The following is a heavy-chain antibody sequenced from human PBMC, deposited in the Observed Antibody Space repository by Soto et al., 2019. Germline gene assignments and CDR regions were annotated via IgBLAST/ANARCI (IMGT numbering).Heavy chain of an antibody. CDR3: ASGRTYSSSSGLDY. CDR1: GFTFSSYA. Sequence: EVQLLESGGGLVQPGGSLRLSCAASGFTFSSYAMSWVRQATGKGLEWVSAISGSGGSTYYADSVKGRFTISRDNSKNTLYLQMNSLRAEDTAVYYCASGRTYSSSSGLDYWGQGTLVTVSS. V-gene: IGHV3-23*01. CDR2: ISGSGGST. J-gene: IGHJ4*02. D-gene: IGHD6-6*01.